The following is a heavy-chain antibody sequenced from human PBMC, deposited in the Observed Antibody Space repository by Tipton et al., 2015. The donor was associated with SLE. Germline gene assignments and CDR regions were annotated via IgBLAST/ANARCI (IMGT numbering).Heavy chain of an antibody. Sequence: TLSLTCTVSGGSISSYYWSWIRQPPGKGLEWIGYIYYSGSTNYSPSLKSRVTISVDTSKNQFSLKLSSVTAADTAVYYCARGGYWESGGYDSWGQVALGAVAS. CDR2: IYYSGST. CDR3: ARGGYWESGGYDS. V-gene: IGHV4-59*01. J-gene: IGHJ4*02. D-gene: IGHD1-26*01. CDR1: GGSISSYY.